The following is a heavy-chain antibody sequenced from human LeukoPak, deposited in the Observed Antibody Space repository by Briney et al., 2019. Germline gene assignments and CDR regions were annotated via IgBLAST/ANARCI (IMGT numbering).Heavy chain of an antibody. J-gene: IGHJ4*02. V-gene: IGHV3-33*08. D-gene: IGHD3-10*01. CDR1: GFTFSSYG. CDR2: IWYDGSNT. Sequence: PGGSLRLSCAASGFTFSSYGMHWVRQAPGKGLEWVALIWYDGSNTYYGDSVKGRFTISRDNSKNTLSLQMNSLRAEDTAVYYCARDYGSGMDCWGQGTLVTVSS. CDR3: ARDYGSGMDC.